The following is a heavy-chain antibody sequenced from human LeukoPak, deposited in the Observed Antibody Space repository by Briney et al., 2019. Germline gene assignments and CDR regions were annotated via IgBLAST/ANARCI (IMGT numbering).Heavy chain of an antibody. V-gene: IGHV4-34*01. Sequence: SETLSLTCAVYGGSFSGYYWSWIRQPPGKGLEWIGEINHSGSTNYNPSLKSRVTISVDTSKNQFSLKLSSVTAEDTAVYYCARGPRGSSRDSITMKREPRFDYWGQGTLVNVSS. D-gene: IGHD3-22*01. CDR1: GGSFSGYY. CDR2: INHSGST. J-gene: IGHJ4*02. CDR3: ARGPRGSSRDSITMKREPRFDY.